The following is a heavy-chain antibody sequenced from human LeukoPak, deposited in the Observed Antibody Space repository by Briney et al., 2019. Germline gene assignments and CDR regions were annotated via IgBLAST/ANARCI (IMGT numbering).Heavy chain of an antibody. CDR3: ATSFCSGDCNSLDGYYFDF. CDR1: GGTFSSYA. J-gene: IGHJ4*02. Sequence: GASVKVSCKASGGTFSSYAISWVRQAPGQGLEWMGGIIPIFGTANYAQKFQGRVTITADKSTSTAYMELSSLRSEDTAVYYCATSFCSGDCNSLDGYYFDFWGQGTLVTVSS. D-gene: IGHD2-21*02. CDR2: IIPIFGTA. V-gene: IGHV1-69*06.